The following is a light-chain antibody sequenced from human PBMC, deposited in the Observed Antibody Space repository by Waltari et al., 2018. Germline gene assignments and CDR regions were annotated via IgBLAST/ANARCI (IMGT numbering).Light chain of an antibody. CDR3: SSYTTSGTGV. V-gene: IGLV2-14*01. CDR2: EVS. CDR1: SRDVGGYNY. Sequence: QSALTQPASVSGSLGQSIPISCTGTSRDVGGYNYFSWYQNHTGKAPKLMIYEVSNRPSGVSNLSSGSKSGNTASLTISGLQAEDEADYYCSSYTTSGTGVFGGGTKLTVL. J-gene: IGLJ3*02.